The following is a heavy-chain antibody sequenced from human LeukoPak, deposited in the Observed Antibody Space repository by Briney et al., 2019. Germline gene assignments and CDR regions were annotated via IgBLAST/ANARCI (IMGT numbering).Heavy chain of an antibody. CDR1: GGSFSGYY. CDR3: ARVRGSVVPAAAFDI. D-gene: IGHD2-2*01. J-gene: IGHJ3*02. CDR2: IYYSGST. V-gene: IGHV4-30-4*08. Sequence: SETLSLTCAVYGGSFSGYYWSWIRQPPGKGLEWIGYIYYSGSTYYNPSLKSRVTISVDTSKNQFSLKLSSVTAADTAGYYCARVRGSVVPAAAFDIWGQRTMVTVSS.